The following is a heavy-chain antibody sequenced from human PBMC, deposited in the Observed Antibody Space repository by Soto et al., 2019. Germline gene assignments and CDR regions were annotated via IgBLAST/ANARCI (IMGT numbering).Heavy chain of an antibody. D-gene: IGHD3-10*01. J-gene: IGHJ4*02. CDR1: GYTFTSYG. V-gene: IGHV1-18*04. CDR2: ISAYNGNT. CDR3: ARDLLPNAMVRGVPPFDY. Sequence: ASVKVSCKASGYTFTSYGISWVRQAPGQGLEWMGWISAYNGNTNYAQKLQGRVTMTTDTSTSTAYMELRSLRSDDTAVYYCARDLLPNAMVRGVPPFDYWGQGTLVTSPQ.